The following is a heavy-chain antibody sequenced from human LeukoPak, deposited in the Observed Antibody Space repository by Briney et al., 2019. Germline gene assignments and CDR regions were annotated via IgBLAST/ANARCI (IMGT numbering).Heavy chain of an antibody. Sequence: GGSLRLSCATSGFPFSDFSMSWVRQAPGKGLEWISTTSSGGTSTYYAESVKGRFTISRDNSKNTLYLQMSSLRVEDTAVYYCAKQSYARSLGEGGPGTLVSVSS. CDR2: TSSGGTST. CDR1: GFPFSDFS. CDR3: AKQSYARSLGE. D-gene: IGHD2-8*01. J-gene: IGHJ4*02. V-gene: IGHV3-23*01.